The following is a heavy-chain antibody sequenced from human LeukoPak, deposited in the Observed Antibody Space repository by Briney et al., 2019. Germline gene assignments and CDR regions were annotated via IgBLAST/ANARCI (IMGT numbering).Heavy chain of an antibody. CDR1: GGTFSSYA. Sequence: ASVKVSCKASGGTFSSYAISWVRQAPGQGLEWMGRIIPILGIANYAQKFQGRVTITADKSTSTAYMELSSLRAEDTAVYYCAKENYYDSSGLYYFDYWGQGTLVTVSS. D-gene: IGHD3-22*01. V-gene: IGHV1-69*04. J-gene: IGHJ4*02. CDR2: IIPILGIA. CDR3: AKENYYDSSGLYYFDY.